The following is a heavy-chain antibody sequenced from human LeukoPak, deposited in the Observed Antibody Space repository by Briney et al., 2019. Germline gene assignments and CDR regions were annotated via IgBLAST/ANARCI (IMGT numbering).Heavy chain of an antibody. J-gene: IGHJ4*02. Sequence: GGSPRLSCVASGFTFRNFEMNWVRQAPGKGLEWVSYISSGGNTIYYADSVKGRFTVSRDNAKSSLYLQMNGLRAEDTAVYYCACRVVTAIYYWGQGTLVTVSS. D-gene: IGHD2-21*02. CDR2: ISSGGNTI. CDR1: GFTFRNFE. V-gene: IGHV3-48*03. CDR3: ACRVVTAIYY.